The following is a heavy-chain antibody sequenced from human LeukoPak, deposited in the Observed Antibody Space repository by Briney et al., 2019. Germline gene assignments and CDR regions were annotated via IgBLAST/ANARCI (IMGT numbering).Heavy chain of an antibody. Sequence: GGSLRLSCAASGFTFSSFWMSWVRQPPGKGLEWVANIKQDGSVKYYVDSVKGRFTISRDNAKNSLYLQMKSLRAEDTAVYYCASPREYCTNGVCSYAFDIWGQGTMVTVSS. CDR3: ASPREYCTNGVCSYAFDI. D-gene: IGHD2-8*01. V-gene: IGHV3-7*01. CDR2: IKQDGSVK. CDR1: GFTFSSFW. J-gene: IGHJ3*02.